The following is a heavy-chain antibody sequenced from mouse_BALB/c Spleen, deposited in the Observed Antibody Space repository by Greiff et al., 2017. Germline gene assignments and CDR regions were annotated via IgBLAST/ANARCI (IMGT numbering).Heavy chain of an antibody. D-gene: IGHD2-4*01. CDR3: ARNEEDDYDDWFAY. J-gene: IGHJ3*01. V-gene: IGHV2-4-1*01. Sequence: VKLVESGPGLVQPSQSLSITCTVSGFSLTSYGVHWVRQSPGKGLEWLGVIWSGGSTDYNAAFISRLSISKDNSKSQVFFKMNSLQADDTAIYYCARNEEDDYDDWFAYWGQGTLVTVSA. CDR2: IWSGGST. CDR1: GFSLTSYG.